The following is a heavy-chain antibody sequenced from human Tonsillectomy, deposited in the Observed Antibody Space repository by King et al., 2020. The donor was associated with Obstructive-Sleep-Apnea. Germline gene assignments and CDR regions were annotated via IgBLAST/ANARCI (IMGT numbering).Heavy chain of an antibody. D-gene: IGHD4-23*01. CDR3: ARHGGGYGGRDGFDY. V-gene: IGHV4-59*08. CDR1: GGSISGHY. CDR2: IYDRGST. Sequence: QLQESGPGLVKPSETLSLTCTVSGGSISGHYWSWIRQPPGKGLEWMGYIYDRGSTDFNPSLKGRITISVATSKNQFSLNLSSVTAADTAVYYCARHGGGYGGRDGFDYWGPGTLVTVSS. J-gene: IGHJ4*02.